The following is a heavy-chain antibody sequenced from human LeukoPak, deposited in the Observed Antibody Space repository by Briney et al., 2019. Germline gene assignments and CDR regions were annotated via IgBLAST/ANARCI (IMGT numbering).Heavy chain of an antibody. Sequence: MPSETLSLTCAVYGGSFSGYYWSWIRQPPGTGLEWIGEINHSGSTNYNPSLKSRVTISVDTSKNQFSLKLSSVTAADTAVYYCARGNLPIVVVVAATRWFDYWGQGTLVTVSS. J-gene: IGHJ4*02. CDR3: ARGNLPIVVVVAATRWFDY. CDR2: INHSGST. CDR1: GGSFSGYY. V-gene: IGHV4-34*01. D-gene: IGHD2-15*01.